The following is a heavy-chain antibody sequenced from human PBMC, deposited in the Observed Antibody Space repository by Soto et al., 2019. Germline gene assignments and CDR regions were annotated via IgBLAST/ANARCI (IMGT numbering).Heavy chain of an antibody. Sequence: QVHLQESGPGLVKPSQTLSLTCSVSGDSINSGGYYWYWIRQHPGEGLEYMGYVCYSGRTSYNPWLQDRISIAQPTSQNQVHMKRPSAAAAATAVYSWARFAEAAVTRDSDHYYEDVGGRGSAVTVS. V-gene: IGHV4-31*03. J-gene: IGHJ6*03. CDR2: VCYSGRT. CDR1: GDSINSGGYY. CDR3: ARFAEAAVTRDSDHYYEDV. D-gene: IGHD3-10*01.